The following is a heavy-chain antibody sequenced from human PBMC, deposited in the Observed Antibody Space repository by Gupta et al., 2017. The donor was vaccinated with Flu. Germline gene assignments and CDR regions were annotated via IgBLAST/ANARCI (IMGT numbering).Heavy chain of an antibody. CDR3: ARDLASYNYGYSMNYYYYYGMDV. V-gene: IGHV3-7*04. CDR1: GFTFSNYW. CDR2: IKQDGSET. Sequence: EVQLVEPGGNLVQPGGSLRLSCAASGFTFSNYWMTWVRQAPGKGLEWVANIKQDGSETYYVDSVKGRFTIARDNANNSLFLQFNSLIAEDTAIYYCARDLASYNYGYSMNYYYYYGMDVWGQGTAVTVSS. D-gene: IGHD5-18*01. J-gene: IGHJ6*02.